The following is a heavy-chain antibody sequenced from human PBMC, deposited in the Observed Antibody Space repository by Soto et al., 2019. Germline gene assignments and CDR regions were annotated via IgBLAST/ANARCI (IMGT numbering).Heavy chain of an antibody. CDR3: ARIPMVRGVRGEYMDV. D-gene: IGHD3-10*01. CDR2: INAGNGNT. J-gene: IGHJ6*03. CDR1: GYTFTSYA. Sequence: ASVKVSCKASGYTFTSYAMHWVRQAPGQRLEWMGWINAGNGNTKYSQKFQGRVTITRDTSASTAYMELSSLRSEDTAVYYCARIPMVRGVRGEYMDVWGKGTTVTVSS. V-gene: IGHV1-3*01.